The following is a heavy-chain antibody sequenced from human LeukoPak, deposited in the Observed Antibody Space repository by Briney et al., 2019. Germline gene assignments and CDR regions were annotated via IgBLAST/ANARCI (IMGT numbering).Heavy chain of an antibody. CDR3: ARGRRPTLILSWFDP. D-gene: IGHD2-8*01. Sequence: SETLSLTCAVYGGSFSGYYWSWIRQPPGKGLEWIGEINHSGSTNYNPSLKSRVTISVDTSKNQFSLKLSSVTAADTAVYYCARGRRPTLILSWFDPWGQGTLVTVSS. V-gene: IGHV4-34*01. CDR1: GGSFSGYY. J-gene: IGHJ5*02. CDR2: INHSGST.